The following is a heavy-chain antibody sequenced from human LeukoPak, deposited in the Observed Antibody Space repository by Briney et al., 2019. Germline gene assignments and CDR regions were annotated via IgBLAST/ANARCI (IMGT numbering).Heavy chain of an antibody. D-gene: IGHD3-22*01. CDR2: IYKSGSP. J-gene: IGHJ4*02. V-gene: IGHV4-59*01. Sequence: PSETLSLTCTVSGGSTGPNYWSWIRQPPGKGLEWIGYIYKSGSPKYNPSLKSRVTMSVDTSKNQFSLKLTSVTAADTAVYYCARHYYDSSGPHYFDYWGQGTLVTVSS. CDR3: ARHYYDSSGPHYFDY. CDR1: GGSTGPNY.